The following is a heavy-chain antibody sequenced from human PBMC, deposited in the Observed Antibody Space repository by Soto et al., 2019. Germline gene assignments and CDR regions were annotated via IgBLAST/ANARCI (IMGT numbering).Heavy chain of an antibody. D-gene: IGHD2-21*02. Sequence: QVQLVQSGAEVKKPGASVKVSCEASGYTFTVYYMHWVRQAPGQGLEWMGWINSNSGGTNYAQKFQGRVTMTRDTSITTVYMELRRLRSDDTAVYYCARDSPSLAYCGGDCYSIDYWGQGTLVTVSS. CDR1: GYTFTVYY. J-gene: IGHJ4*02. CDR3: ARDSPSLAYCGGDCYSIDY. CDR2: INSNSGGT. V-gene: IGHV1-2*02.